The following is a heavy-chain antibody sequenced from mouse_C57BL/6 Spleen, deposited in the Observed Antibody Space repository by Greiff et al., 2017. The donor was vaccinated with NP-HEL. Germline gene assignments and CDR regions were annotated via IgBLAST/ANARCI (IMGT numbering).Heavy chain of an antibody. D-gene: IGHD1-1*01. Sequence: VQLQQSGAELVKPGASVKMSCKASGYTFTSYWITWVKQRPGQGLEWIGDIYPGSGSTNYNEKFKSKATLTVDTSSSTAYMQLSSLTSEDSAVYYCARWYGGSSYNYAMDSWGQGTSVTVSS. CDR1: GYTFTSYW. V-gene: IGHV1-55*01. CDR3: ARWYGGSSYNYAMDS. CDR2: IYPGSGST. J-gene: IGHJ4*01.